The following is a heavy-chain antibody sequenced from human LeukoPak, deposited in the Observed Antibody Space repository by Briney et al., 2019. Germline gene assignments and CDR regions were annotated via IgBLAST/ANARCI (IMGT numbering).Heavy chain of an antibody. D-gene: IGHD3-10*01. V-gene: IGHV4-59*01. CDR2: IYYSGTT. Sequence: SETLSLTCTVSGGSISSYYWSWIRQPPGKGLEWIGNIYYSGTTNYKPSLKSRVTISVDTSKNQFSLKLTSVTAADTAVYYCAGDQGSRHFDFWGQGTLVTVSS. CDR1: GGSISSYY. CDR3: AGDQGSRHFDF. J-gene: IGHJ4*02.